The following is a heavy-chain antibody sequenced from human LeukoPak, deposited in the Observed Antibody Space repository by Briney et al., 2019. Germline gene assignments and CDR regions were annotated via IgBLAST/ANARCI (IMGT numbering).Heavy chain of an antibody. CDR2: IYYSGST. J-gene: IGHJ4*02. CDR1: GGSISSSSYY. V-gene: IGHV4-39*01. Sequence: SETLSPTCTVSGGSISSSSYYWGWIRQPPGKGLEWIGSIYYSGSTYYNPSLKSRVTISVDTSKNQFSLKLSSVTAADTAVYYCASFGDSDYWGQGTLVTVSS. CDR3: ASFGDSDY. D-gene: IGHD3-10*01.